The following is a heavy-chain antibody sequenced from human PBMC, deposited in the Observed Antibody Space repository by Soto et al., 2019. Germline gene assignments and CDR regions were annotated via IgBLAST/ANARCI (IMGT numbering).Heavy chain of an antibody. Sequence: QITLKESGPTLVKPTQTLTLTCSFSGFSLSTTGVGVGWIRQSPGKALDWLAIIYWDNDKRYSPSLKSRVTITKDTSKTQVVLTVTNMYPVDTGTYYCARSLWFGELHWGQGALVTVSS. CDR2: IYWDNDK. J-gene: IGHJ4*02. V-gene: IGHV2-5*02. CDR1: GFSLSTTGVG. CDR3: ARSLWFGELH. D-gene: IGHD3-10*01.